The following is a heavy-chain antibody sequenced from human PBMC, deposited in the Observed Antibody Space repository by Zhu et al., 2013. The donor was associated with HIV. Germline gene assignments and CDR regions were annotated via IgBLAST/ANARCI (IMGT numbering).Heavy chain of an antibody. CDR1: GYTFTSYG. V-gene: IGHV1-18*01. J-gene: IGHJ6*02. CDR3: ARESLYCSSTSCYSYYGMDV. D-gene: IGHD2-2*01. CDR2: ISAYNGNT. Sequence: QVQLVQSGAEVKKPGASVKVSCKASGYTFTSYGISWVRQAPGQGLEWMGWISAYNGNTNYAQKLQGRVTMTTDTSTSTAYMELRSLRSDDTAVYYCARESLYCSSTSCYSYYGMDVWGQGTTVTVSS.